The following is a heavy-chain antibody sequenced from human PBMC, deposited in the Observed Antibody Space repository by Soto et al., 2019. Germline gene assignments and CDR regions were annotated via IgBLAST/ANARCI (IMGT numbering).Heavy chain of an antibody. CDR3: ARPPVIAIVVPPGY. D-gene: IGHD2-15*01. Sequence: GGSLRLSCAASGFTFSTYAMHWVRQAPGKGLEWVAVISYDGSNKHYADSVKGRFTISRDNSKNTLYLQMNSLRAEDTAVYYWARPPVIAIVVPPGYWGQGSLVRVSS. CDR1: GFTFSTYA. J-gene: IGHJ4*02. V-gene: IGHV3-30*04. CDR2: ISYDGSNK.